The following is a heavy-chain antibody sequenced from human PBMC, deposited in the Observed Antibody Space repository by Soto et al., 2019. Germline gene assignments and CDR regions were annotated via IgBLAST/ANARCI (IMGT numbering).Heavy chain of an antibody. V-gene: IGHV1-69*13. CDR2: IIPIFGTA. D-gene: IGHD2-2*01. Sequence: ASVKVSCKASGCTFSSYAISWVRQAPGQGLEWMGGIIPIFGTANYAQKFQGRVTITADESTSTAYMELSSLRSEDTAVYYCASSVVVPAAIFPWFDPWGQGTLVTVSS. CDR3: ASSVVVPAAIFPWFDP. CDR1: GCTFSSYA. J-gene: IGHJ5*02.